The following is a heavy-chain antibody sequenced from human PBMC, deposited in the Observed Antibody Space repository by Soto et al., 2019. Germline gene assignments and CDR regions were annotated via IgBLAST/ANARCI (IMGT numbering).Heavy chain of an antibody. V-gene: IGHV3-23*01. Sequence: GGSLRLSCAASGFTFSSYAMNWVRQAPGKGLEWVSAISGSGGSTYYADSVKGRFTISRDNSKNTLYLQMNSLRAEDTAVYYCASSYDYIWGSPTDDWGQGTLVTVSS. J-gene: IGHJ4*02. CDR2: ISGSGGST. CDR1: GFTFSSYA. D-gene: IGHD3-16*01. CDR3: ASSYDYIWGSPTDD.